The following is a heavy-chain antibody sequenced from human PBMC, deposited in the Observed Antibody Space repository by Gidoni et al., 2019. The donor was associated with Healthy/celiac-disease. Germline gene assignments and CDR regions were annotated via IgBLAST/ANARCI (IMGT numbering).Heavy chain of an antibody. CDR1: GGFLRSGGYY. D-gene: IGHD3-10*01. J-gene: IGHJ5*02. Sequence: QVQLQESGPGLVKPSQTLSLPCTVSGGFLRSGGYYWSWIRQHPGKGLEWIGYIYYSGSTYYNPSLKSRGTIAVDTSKNQFSLKLSSVTAADTAVYDCARVITMVRGVTNWFDPWGQGTLVTVSS. V-gene: IGHV4-31*03. CDR3: ARVITMVRGVTNWFDP. CDR2: IYYSGST.